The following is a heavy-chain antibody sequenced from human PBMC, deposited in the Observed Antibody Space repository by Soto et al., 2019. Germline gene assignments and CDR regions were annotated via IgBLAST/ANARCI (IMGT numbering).Heavy chain of an antibody. D-gene: IGHD3-22*01. CDR2: IDIGGGST. J-gene: IGHJ4*02. V-gene: IGHV3-23*01. CDR3: AKLSVSLIDVMKYYFDY. Sequence: EVRLLESGGDLVQPGGSLRLSCAASGFSFSSYAMGWVRQAPGKGLEWVASIDIGGGSTHSADSVTGRFTVSRDNSKNTLYRQMNTLRAEDTATYFCAKLSVSLIDVMKYYFDYWGQGTLVTVSS. CDR1: GFSFSSYA.